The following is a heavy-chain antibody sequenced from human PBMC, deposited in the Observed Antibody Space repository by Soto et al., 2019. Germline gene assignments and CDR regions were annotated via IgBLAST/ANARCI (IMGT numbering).Heavy chain of an antibody. D-gene: IGHD3-3*01. V-gene: IGHV2-5*02. CDR3: ADYFGVALMCYYHPAMDV. CDR1: GFSLSTSGVG. Sequence: QITLRESGPTLGKPTQTLTLTCTFSGFSLSTSGVGVAGSRQPPGKALEGLPLIYWDDDKRYSPSLKSRLTNSKDTSNSQVVLTLTNLDPVDTATYYRADYFGVALMCYYHPAMDVWGQGTTVTVSS. J-gene: IGHJ6*02. CDR2: IYWDDDK.